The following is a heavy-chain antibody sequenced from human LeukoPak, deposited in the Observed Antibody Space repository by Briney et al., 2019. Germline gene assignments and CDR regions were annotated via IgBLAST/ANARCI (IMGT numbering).Heavy chain of an antibody. CDR1: EFTLSSYD. CDR2: ISSSGTAI. Sequence: PGGSLRLSCAASEFTLSSYDITWVRQAPGKGLEWVSYISSSGTAIYYADSVKGRFTTSRDNAKNSLYLQMNSLRAEDTAIYYCARVGYNWNLFDYWGQGTLVTVSS. J-gene: IGHJ4*02. D-gene: IGHD1-20*01. V-gene: IGHV3-48*03. CDR3: ARVGYNWNLFDY.